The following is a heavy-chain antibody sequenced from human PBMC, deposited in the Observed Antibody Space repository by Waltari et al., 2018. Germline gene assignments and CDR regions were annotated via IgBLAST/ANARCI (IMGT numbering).Heavy chain of an antibody. CDR1: AYSFPNYG. D-gene: IGHD1-26*01. V-gene: IGHV1-18*04. CDR3: AGSTSPLGYYYYGMDV. J-gene: IGHJ6*02. CDR2: RSGDKGTT. Sequence: QVQLVQSGAEVKKPGASVKVSCKATAYSFPNYGFSWVRQAPGQGLEWMGWRSGDKGTTKYAQKFQGRVTVTTDTSTSTAYMELMSLRSDDAAVYYCAGSTSPLGYYYYGMDVWGQGTTVTVSS.